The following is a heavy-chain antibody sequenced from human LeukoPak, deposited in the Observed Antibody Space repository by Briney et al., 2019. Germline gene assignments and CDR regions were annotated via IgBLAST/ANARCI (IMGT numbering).Heavy chain of an antibody. D-gene: IGHD3-16*01. CDR3: TKLAARGNWFDP. Sequence: AGGSLRLSCAASGFVFSGYWVTWVRQAPGKGLEWVAGIKQDGSQKDYRESVKGRFTISRDNVKNSVYLEMSSLRAADTAVYYCTKLAARGNWFDPWGQGTLVTVSS. V-gene: IGHV3-7*05. J-gene: IGHJ5*02. CDR1: GFVFSGYW. CDR2: IKQDGSQK.